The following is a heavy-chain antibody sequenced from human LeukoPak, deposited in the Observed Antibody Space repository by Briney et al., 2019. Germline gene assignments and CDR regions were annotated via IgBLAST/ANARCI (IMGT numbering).Heavy chain of an antibody. CDR2: IYYSGST. CDR1: GGSISSGGYY. V-gene: IGHV4-31*03. J-gene: IGHJ6*03. D-gene: IGHD4-11*01. Sequence: PSETLSLTCTVSGGSISSGGYYWSWIRQHPGKGLEWIGYIYYSGSTYYNPSLKSRVTVSVDTSKNQFSLKLSSVTAADTAVYYCARETYSNYGAYYYYYVDVWGKGTTVTVSS. CDR3: ARETYSNYGAYYYYYVDV.